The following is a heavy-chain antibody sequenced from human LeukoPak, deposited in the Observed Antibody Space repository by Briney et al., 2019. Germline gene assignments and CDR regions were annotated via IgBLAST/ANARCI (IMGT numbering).Heavy chain of an antibody. J-gene: IGHJ4*02. CDR2: IRYDGSNK. CDR1: GFTFSSYG. V-gene: IGHV3-30*02. Sequence: GGSLRLSCAASGFTFSSYGMHWVRQAPGKGLEWVAFIRYDGSNKYYADSVKGRFTISRDNAKNSLYLQMDSLRAEDTAMYFCAKGNVMGGRGFDYWGQGTLVTVSS. D-gene: IGHD3-16*01. CDR3: AKGNVMGGRGFDY.